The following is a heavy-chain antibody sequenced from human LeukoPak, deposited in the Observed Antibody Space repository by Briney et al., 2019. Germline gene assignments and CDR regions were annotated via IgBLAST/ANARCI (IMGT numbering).Heavy chain of an antibody. V-gene: IGHV3-33*06. J-gene: IGHJ4*02. CDR3: AKGYSSGWYSFDY. Sequence: SGGSLRLSCAASGFTFSSYGMHWVRQAPGKGLEWVAVIWYDGSNKYYADSVKGRFTISRDNSKNTLYLQMNSLRAEDTAVYYCAKGYSSGWYSFDYWGQGTLVTVSS. CDR2: IWYDGSNK. D-gene: IGHD6-19*01. CDR1: GFTFSSYG.